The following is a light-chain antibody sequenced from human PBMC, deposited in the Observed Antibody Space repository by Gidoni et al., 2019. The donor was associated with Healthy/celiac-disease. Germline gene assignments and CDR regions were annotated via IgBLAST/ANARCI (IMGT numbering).Light chain of an antibody. Sequence: DIQMTQSPSSVSASVGDRVTISCRASQSISSWLAWYQQKPGNAPQLLIYDASSLQSGVPSRFSGSGSGTDFTLTISSLQPEDFATYYCQQANSFPLTFGGGTKVEIK. CDR1: QSISSW. CDR2: DAS. V-gene: IGKV1-12*01. J-gene: IGKJ4*01. CDR3: QQANSFPLT.